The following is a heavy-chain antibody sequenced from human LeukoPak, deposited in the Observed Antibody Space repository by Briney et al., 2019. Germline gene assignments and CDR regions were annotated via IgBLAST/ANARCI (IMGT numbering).Heavy chain of an antibody. Sequence: ASVKVSCKASGYSFTSYGITWVRQAPGQGLEWMGWISAYNGHTNYAQKFQGRVTMTRDTSISTAYMELSRLRSDDTAVYYCARGRGYSSSWYYFDYWGQGTLVTVSS. CDR2: ISAYNGHT. D-gene: IGHD6-13*01. V-gene: IGHV1-18*01. J-gene: IGHJ4*02. CDR3: ARGRGYSSSWYYFDY. CDR1: GYSFTSYG.